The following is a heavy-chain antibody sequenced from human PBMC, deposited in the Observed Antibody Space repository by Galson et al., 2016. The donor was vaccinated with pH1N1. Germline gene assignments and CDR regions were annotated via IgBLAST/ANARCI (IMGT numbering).Heavy chain of an antibody. Sequence: SLRLSCAASGFTFSSYGMHWVRQAPGKGLEWVAVMSYDGSNKYYADSVKGRFTISRDNSKNTLYLQMNSLRAEDTAVYYCAKSPLFDGDYVGMYVWGQGTTVTVSS. J-gene: IGHJ6*02. CDR3: AKSPLFDGDYVGMYV. CDR2: MSYDGSNK. CDR1: GFTFSSYG. V-gene: IGHV3-30*18. D-gene: IGHD4-17*01.